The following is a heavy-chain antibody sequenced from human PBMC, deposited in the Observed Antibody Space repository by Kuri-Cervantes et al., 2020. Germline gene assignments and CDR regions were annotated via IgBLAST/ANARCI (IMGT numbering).Heavy chain of an antibody. CDR2: INQDESEK. J-gene: IGHJ6*02. CDR1: GFTFSNYW. Sequence: GESLKISCVASGFTFSNYWMSWVRQAPGKGLEWVANINQDESEKYYVDSVKGQFTISRDNAKKSVYLQMNSLRGEDTAVYYCARGPTGGVGGVNFYGMDVWGQGTTVTVSS. CDR3: ARGPTGGVGGVNFYGMDV. V-gene: IGHV3-7*03. D-gene: IGHD3-16*01.